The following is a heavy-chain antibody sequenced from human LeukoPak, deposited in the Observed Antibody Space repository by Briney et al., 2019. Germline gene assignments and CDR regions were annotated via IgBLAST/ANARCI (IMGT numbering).Heavy chain of an antibody. V-gene: IGHV3-48*02. D-gene: IGHD1-20*01. CDR2: IISSSTL. CDR1: GFTFSSYS. Sequence: GGSLRLSCAASGFTFSSYSMNWVRQAPGKGLEWVSYIISSSTLYYADSVKGRFTISSDNDKNSLYLRMNSLRDEDTAVYYCARVEYNWNAGYYYYMDVWRERTTVSVSS. J-gene: IGHJ6*03. CDR3: ARVEYNWNAGYYYYMDV.